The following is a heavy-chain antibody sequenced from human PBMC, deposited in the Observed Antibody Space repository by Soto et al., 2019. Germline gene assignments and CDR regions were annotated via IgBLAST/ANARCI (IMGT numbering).Heavy chain of an antibody. CDR2: IYYSGST. Sequence: PSETLSLTCTVSGGSISSYYWSWIRQPPGKGLEWIGYIYYSGSTNYNPSLKSRVTISVDTSKNQFSLKLSSVTAADTAVYYCARLGSVFWSGYYNWFDSWGPGPLVTVSS. V-gene: IGHV4-59*08. CDR1: GGSISSYY. CDR3: ARLGSVFWSGYYNWFDS. D-gene: IGHD3-3*01. J-gene: IGHJ5*01.